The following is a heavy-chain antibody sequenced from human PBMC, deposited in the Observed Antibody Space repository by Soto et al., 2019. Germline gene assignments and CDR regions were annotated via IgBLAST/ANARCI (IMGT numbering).Heavy chain of an antibody. D-gene: IGHD5-12*01. V-gene: IGHV1-69*12. Sequence: QVQLVQSGAEVKKPGSSVTVSCKASGGTFCSYTISRVRQAPGQGLEWMGGIIPIFGTANYAQKFQGRVTITADESTSTAYMELSSLRSEDTAVHYCARGNHRWLQLWYFDLWGRGTLVTVSS. CDR3: ARGNHRWLQLWYFDL. CDR2: IIPIFGTA. CDR1: GGTFCSYT. J-gene: IGHJ2*01.